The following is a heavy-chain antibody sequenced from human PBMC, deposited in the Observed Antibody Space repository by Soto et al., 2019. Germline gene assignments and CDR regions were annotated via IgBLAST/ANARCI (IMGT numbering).Heavy chain of an antibody. D-gene: IGHD3-10*01. V-gene: IGHV3-11*01. CDR3: ARDRGYGGDYFDY. CDR1: GFTFSDFY. J-gene: IGHJ4*02. Sequence: LRLSFAASGFTFSDFYMSWIRQAPGKGLEWVSYIHSSGDTMYYADSVKGRFTISRDNAKKSLYLQMNSLRAEDTAVYYCARDRGYGGDYFDYWGQGTLVTVSS. CDR2: IHSSGDTM.